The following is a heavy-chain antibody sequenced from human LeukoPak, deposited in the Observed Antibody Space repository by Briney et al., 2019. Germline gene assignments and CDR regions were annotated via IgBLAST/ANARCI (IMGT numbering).Heavy chain of an antibody. Sequence: SETLSLTCTVSGGSLNSYYWSWIRQPPGKGLELIAYFSSTGSTNYHPSLKSRVAISVDTSKKQFSLKLSSVTAADTAVYYCARANTAMSVWGQGTLVTVSS. CDR3: ARANTAMSV. D-gene: IGHD5-18*01. V-gene: IGHV4-59*01. CDR2: FSSTGST. CDR1: GGSLNSYY. J-gene: IGHJ4*02.